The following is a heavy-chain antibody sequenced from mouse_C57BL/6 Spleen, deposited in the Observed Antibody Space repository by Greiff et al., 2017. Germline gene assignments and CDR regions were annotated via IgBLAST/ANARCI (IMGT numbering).Heavy chain of an antibody. CDR3: TTGVRSYYFDY. D-gene: IGHD1-1*01. CDR1: GFNIKDDY. Sequence: EVQLQQSGAELVRPGASVKLSCTASGFNIKDDYMHWVKQRPEQGLEWIGWIDPENGDTESASKFQGKATITADTSSNTAYLQLSSLTSEDTAVYYCTTGVRSYYFDYWGQGTTLTVSS. V-gene: IGHV14-4*01. CDR2: IDPENGDT. J-gene: IGHJ2*01.